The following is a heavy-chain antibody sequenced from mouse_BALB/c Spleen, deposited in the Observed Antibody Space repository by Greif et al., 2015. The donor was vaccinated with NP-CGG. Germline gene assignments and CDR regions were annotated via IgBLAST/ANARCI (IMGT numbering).Heavy chain of an antibody. CDR3: ARWDWYFDV. V-gene: IGHV14-3*02. J-gene: IGHJ1*01. CDR2: IDPANGNT. CDR1: GFNIKDTY. Sequence: VQLQQPGAELVKPGASVKLSSTASGFNIKDTYMHWVKQRPEQGLEWIGRIDPANGNTKYDSKFQGKATITADTSSNTAYLQLSSLTSEDTAVYYCARWDWYFDVWGAGTTVTVSS.